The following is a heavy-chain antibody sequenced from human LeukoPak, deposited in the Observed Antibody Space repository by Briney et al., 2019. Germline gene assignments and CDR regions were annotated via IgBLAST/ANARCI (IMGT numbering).Heavy chain of an antibody. CDR2: IRYDGSNK. D-gene: IGHD5-24*01. CDR1: AFTFSSYG. J-gene: IGHJ4*02. Sequence: GGSLRLSCAASAFTFSSYGMHWVRQAPGKGLEWVAFIRYDGSNKYYADSVKGRFTISRDNSKNTLYLQMGSLRPEDTAVYYCARDGKATNDYWGQGTLVAVSS. CDR3: ARDGKATNDY. V-gene: IGHV3-30*02.